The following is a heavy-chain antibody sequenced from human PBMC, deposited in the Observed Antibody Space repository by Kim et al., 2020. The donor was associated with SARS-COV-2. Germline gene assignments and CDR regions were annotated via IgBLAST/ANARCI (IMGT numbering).Heavy chain of an antibody. CDR3: ARHSRVGTGIAASPDP. D-gene: IGHD6-13*01. Sequence: SETLSLTCTVSGGSISSSSYYWGWIRQPPGKGLEWIGSIYYSGSTYYNPSLKSRVTISVDTSKNQFSLKLSSVTAADTAVYYCARHSRVGTGIAASPDPWGQGTLVTVSS. V-gene: IGHV4-39*01. CDR2: IYYSGST. J-gene: IGHJ5*02. CDR1: GGSISSSSYY.